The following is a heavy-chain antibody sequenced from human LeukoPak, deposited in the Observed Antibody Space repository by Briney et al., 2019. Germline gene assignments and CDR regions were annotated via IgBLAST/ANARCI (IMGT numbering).Heavy chain of an antibody. V-gene: IGHV1-69*05. J-gene: IGHJ5*02. Sequence: SVKVSCKASGGTFSSYAISWVRQAPGQGLEWMGRIIPIFGTANYAQKFQGRVTITTDESTSTAYMELSSLRSEDTAVYYCARDRGGDYQKNWLDPWGQGTLVTVSS. CDR2: IIPIFGTA. D-gene: IGHD4-17*01. CDR1: GGTFSSYA. CDR3: ARDRGGDYQKNWLDP.